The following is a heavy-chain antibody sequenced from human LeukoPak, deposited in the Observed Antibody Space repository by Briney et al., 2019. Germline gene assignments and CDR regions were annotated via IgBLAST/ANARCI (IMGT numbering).Heavy chain of an antibody. J-gene: IGHJ4*02. CDR1: GGSISSYY. Sequence: SEALSLTCTVSGGSISSYYWSWIRQPPGKGLEWIGYSSNSGSTSYNPSLTSRVTISVDRSRNQFSLNLSSVSATDTAVYYCAREGGPYRPLDYSGQGTLVTVSS. CDR3: AREGGPYRPLDY. CDR2: SSNSGST. V-gene: IGHV4-4*08.